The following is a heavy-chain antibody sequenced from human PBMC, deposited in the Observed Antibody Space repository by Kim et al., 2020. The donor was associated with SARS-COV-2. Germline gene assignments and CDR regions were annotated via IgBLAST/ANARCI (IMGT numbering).Heavy chain of an antibody. Sequence: ASVKVSCKASGYTFTSYGISWVRQAPGQGLEWMGWISAYNGNTNYAQKLQGRVTMTTDTSTSTAYMELRSLRSDDTAVYYCARFSITMVRGVIKPADIWGQGTMVTVSS. D-gene: IGHD3-10*01. CDR3: ARFSITMVRGVIKPADI. J-gene: IGHJ3*02. CDR2: ISAYNGNT. V-gene: IGHV1-18*01. CDR1: GYTFTSYG.